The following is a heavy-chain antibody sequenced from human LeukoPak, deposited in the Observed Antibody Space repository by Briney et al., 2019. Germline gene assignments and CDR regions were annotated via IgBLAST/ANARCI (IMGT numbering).Heavy chain of an antibody. J-gene: IGHJ4*02. CDR1: GFTFDDYA. Sequence: GGSLRLSCAASGFTFDDYAMHWVRHAPGKGLEWVSGISWNSGSIGYADSVKGRFTISRDNSKNTLYLQMNSLRAEDTAVYYCAKDITGYFDYWGQGTLVTVSS. D-gene: IGHD3-10*01. CDR2: ISWNSGSI. V-gene: IGHV3-9*01. CDR3: AKDITGYFDY.